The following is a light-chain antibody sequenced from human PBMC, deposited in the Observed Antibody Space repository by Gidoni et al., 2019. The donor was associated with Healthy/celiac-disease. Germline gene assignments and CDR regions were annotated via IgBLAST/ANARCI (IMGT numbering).Light chain of an antibody. CDR1: QSVSSN. V-gene: IGKV3-15*01. CDR2: GAS. Sequence: EIVMTQSPATLSVSPGERATLSCRASQSVSSNSAWYQQTPGQAPRLLIYGASTRAAGIPARFSGSGSGTEFTLTISRLQSEDFAVYYCQQYNNWLRTFXXXTKVEIK. CDR3: QQYNNWLRT. J-gene: IGKJ1*01.